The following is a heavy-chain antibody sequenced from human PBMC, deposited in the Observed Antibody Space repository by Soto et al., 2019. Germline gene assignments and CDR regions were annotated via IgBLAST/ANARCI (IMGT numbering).Heavy chain of an antibody. CDR1: GGSISSSSYY. V-gene: IGHV4-39*01. Sequence: SETLSLTCTVSGGSISSSSYYWGWIRQPPGKGLEWIGSIYYSGSTYYNPSLKSRVTISVDTSKNQFSLKLSSVTAADTAVYYCARHGPSTGIAVAVFDPWGQGTLVTVSS. CDR3: ARHGPSTGIAVAVFDP. D-gene: IGHD6-19*01. J-gene: IGHJ5*02. CDR2: IYYSGST.